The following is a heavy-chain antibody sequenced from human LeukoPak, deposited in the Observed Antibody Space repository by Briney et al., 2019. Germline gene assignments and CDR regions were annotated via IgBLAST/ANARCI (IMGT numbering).Heavy chain of an antibody. CDR3: ARFSSGCSTASCYLTN. CDR2: IHYTGTT. D-gene: IGHD2-2*01. Sequence: SETLSLTCTVGGGSLSSHYWSWIRQPPGKGLELVGHIHYTGTTFYNPSLNSRVTISLDTSRNQFSLRLTSVTAADTAVYYCARFSSGCSTASCYLTNWGQGTLVTVSS. V-gene: IGHV4-59*11. CDR1: GGSLSSHY. J-gene: IGHJ4*02.